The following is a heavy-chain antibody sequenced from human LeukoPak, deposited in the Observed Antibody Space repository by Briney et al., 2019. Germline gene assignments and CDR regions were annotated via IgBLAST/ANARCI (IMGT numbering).Heavy chain of an antibody. J-gene: IGHJ4*02. CDR1: GYSFTNYY. CDR2: ISPSGGST. Sequence: GASVKVSCKASGYSFTNYYMNCVRQAPGQGLGWMGLISPSGGSTHYAQKFQGRVTMTRDMSTSTVYMELSSLRSEDTAVYYCAREVGAYNVFDFWGQGTLVTVSS. CDR3: AREVGAYNVFDF. V-gene: IGHV1-46*01. D-gene: IGHD5-24*01.